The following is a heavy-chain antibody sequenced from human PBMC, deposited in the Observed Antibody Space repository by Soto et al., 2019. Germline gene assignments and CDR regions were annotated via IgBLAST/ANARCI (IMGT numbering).Heavy chain of an antibody. CDR1: GGSISSSSYY. V-gene: IGHV4-39*01. CDR3: ARHVADYYYYYMDV. Sequence: PSETLSLTCTVSGGSISSSSYYWGWIRHPPGKGLEWIGSIYYSGSTYYNPSLKSRVTISVDTSKNQFSLKLSSVTAADTAVYYCARHVADYYYYYMDVWGKGTTVTVSS. CDR2: IYYSGST. J-gene: IGHJ6*03. D-gene: IGHD2-21*01.